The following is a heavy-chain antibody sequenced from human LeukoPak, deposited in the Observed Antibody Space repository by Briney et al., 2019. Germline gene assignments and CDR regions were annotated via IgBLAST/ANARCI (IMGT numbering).Heavy chain of an antibody. CDR2: IYTSGST. J-gene: IGHJ5*02. V-gene: IGHV4-4*07. CDR3: ARDVRAVAGRLNWFDP. D-gene: IGHD6-19*01. Sequence: SETLSLTCTVSGGSISSYYWSWIRQPAGKGLEWIGRIYTSGSTNYNPSLKSRVTMSVDTSKNQFSLKLSSVTAADTAVYYCARDVRAVAGRLNWFDPWGQGTLVTVSS. CDR1: GGSISSYY.